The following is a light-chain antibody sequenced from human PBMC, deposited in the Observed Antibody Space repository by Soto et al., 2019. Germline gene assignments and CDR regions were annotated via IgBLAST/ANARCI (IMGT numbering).Light chain of an antibody. J-gene: IGLJ2*01. CDR1: RSNIETYY. CDR3: AAWDGSLRGVL. CDR2: RNN. Sequence: QSVLTQPPSASGTPGQRVTISCSGSRSNIETYYVYWYQQLPGMAPKLLIYRNNQRPSGVPDRFSGSKSGTSASLAISGLRSEDEADYYCAAWDGSLRGVLFGGGTKLTVL. V-gene: IGLV1-47*01.